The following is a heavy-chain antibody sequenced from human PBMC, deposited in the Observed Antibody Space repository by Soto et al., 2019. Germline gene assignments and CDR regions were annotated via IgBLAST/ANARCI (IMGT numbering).Heavy chain of an antibody. D-gene: IGHD4-4*01. CDR3: AKSMTTVSVDYFDFHGLDG. J-gene: IGHJ6*02. CDR1: AGSTRSNNW. CDR2: IHYSGNT. V-gene: IGHV4-4*02. Sequence: QVQLQESGPGMVKPAGTLSLTCNISAGSTRSNNWWNWVRQAPGKGLEWIGAIHYSGNTNYNPSLKSRVTGSRDKARTQFSLKLRAVTAADTAVYYCAKSMTTVSVDYFDFHGLDGGGPGTAVTVSS.